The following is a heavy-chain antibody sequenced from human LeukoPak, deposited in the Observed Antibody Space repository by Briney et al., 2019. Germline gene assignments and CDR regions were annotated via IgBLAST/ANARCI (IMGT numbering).Heavy chain of an antibody. Sequence: GGSLRLSCAASEFTFSNYVMNWVRQAPGKGLEWVSSIRQSGDITYYADSVKGRFTISRDNSKNTLSLQMNSLSREDTAIYYCAKPRTTGLGWAQFDYWGQGSLVTVSS. D-gene: IGHD2-8*02. CDR1: EFTFSNYV. V-gene: IGHV3-23*01. J-gene: IGHJ4*02. CDR2: IRQSGDIT. CDR3: AKPRTTGLGWAQFDY.